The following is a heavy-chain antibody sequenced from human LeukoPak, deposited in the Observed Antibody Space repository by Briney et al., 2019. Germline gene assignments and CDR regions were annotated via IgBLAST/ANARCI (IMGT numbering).Heavy chain of an antibody. D-gene: IGHD3-10*01. V-gene: IGHV3-48*03. CDR2: ISSSSTI. J-gene: IGHJ4*02. CDR1: GFTFSSYE. CDR3: ARDSRFGESVDY. Sequence: GGSLRLSCAASGFTFSSYEMHWVRQAPGKGLEWVSYISSSSTIYYADSVKGRFTISRDNAKNSLYLQMNSLRAEDTAVYYCARDSRFGESVDYWGQGTLVTVSS.